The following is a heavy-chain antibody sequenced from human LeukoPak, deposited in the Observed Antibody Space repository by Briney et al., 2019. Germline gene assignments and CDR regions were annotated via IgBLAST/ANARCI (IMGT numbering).Heavy chain of an antibody. Sequence: PSQTLSLTCTVSGGSISSGSYYWSWIRQPARKGLEWIGRIYTSGSTNYNPSLKSRVTISVDTSKNQFSLKLSSVTAADTAVYYCARDSSGYYGYWGQGTLVTVSS. V-gene: IGHV4-61*02. CDR3: ARDSSGYYGY. J-gene: IGHJ4*02. CDR1: GGSISSGSYY. D-gene: IGHD3-22*01. CDR2: IYTSGST.